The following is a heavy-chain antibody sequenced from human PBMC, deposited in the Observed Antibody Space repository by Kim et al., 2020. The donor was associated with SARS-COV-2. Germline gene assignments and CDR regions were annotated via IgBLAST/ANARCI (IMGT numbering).Heavy chain of an antibody. J-gene: IGHJ5*02. V-gene: IGHV3-21*01. D-gene: IGHD3-16*01. CDR3: ARDFTNMEGDNWFDA. CDR2: INMNSNYR. Sequence: GGSLRLSCVASGFMFSSYSMNWVRQAPGKGLEWVASINMNSNYRTYADSVRGRFTISRDDAKNSLFLQLSSLRVEDTAVYYCARDFTNMEGDNWFDAWGQGTPVIVSS. CDR1: GFMFSSYS.